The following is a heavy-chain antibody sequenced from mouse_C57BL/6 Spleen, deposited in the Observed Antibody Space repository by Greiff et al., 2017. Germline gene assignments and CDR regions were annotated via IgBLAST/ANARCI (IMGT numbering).Heavy chain of an antibody. D-gene: IGHD1-1*01. J-gene: IGHJ2*01. CDR2: INPSTGGT. CDR3: ASTAVVADFDY. V-gene: IGHV1-42*01. CDR1: GYSFTGYY. Sequence: VQLQQSGPELVKPGASVKISCKASGYSFTGYYMNWVKQSPEKSLEWIGEINPSTGGTTYNQKFKAKATLTVNKSSSTAYMQLQSLTSEDSAVYSCASTAVVADFDYWGPGTTLTVSS.